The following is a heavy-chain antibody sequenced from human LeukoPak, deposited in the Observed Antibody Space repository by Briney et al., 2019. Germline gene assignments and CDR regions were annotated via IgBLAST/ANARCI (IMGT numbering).Heavy chain of an antibody. CDR1: GGSISSGGYY. V-gene: IGHV4-61*08. CDR3: ARSVVPTAPIDY. CDR2: IYYTGST. D-gene: IGHD2-2*01. J-gene: IGHJ4*02. Sequence: ASETLSLTCTVSGGSISSGGYYWSWIRQHPGRGLEWIGYIYYTGSTNYNPSLKSRITTSIDTSKNQFSLKLSSVTAADTAVYYCARSVVPTAPIDYWGQGTLVTVSS.